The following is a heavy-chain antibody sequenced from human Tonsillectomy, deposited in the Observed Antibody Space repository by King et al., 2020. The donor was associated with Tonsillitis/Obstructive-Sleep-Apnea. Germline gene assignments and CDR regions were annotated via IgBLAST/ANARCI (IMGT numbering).Heavy chain of an antibody. J-gene: IGHJ5*02. V-gene: IGHV1-3*01. D-gene: IGHD1-26*01. CDR2: INAGNGNT. CDR3: ARGRVGPTGGHWFDP. CDR1: EFPFINYA. Sequence: QLVQSGAEVKKPGASVKVSCQASEFPFINYAMHWVRQAPGQGLEWMGWINAGNGNTKYSQTLQGRFAITRDTSASTAYMELSSLRSEDTAVYYCARGRVGPTGGHWFDPWGQGTLVTVSS.